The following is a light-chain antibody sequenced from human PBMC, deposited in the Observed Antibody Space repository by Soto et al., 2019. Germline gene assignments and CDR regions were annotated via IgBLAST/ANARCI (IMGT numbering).Light chain of an antibody. CDR3: SSYTGSTTLHYV. CDR1: SSDVVGYNY. CDR2: DVS. Sequence: QSVLTQPASVYGSPGQSITISCTGTSSDVVGYNYVSWYQQHPGKAPKLLIYDVSNRPSGASNRFSGSKSGNTASLTISGLQAEDEADYYCSSYTGSTTLHYVFGTGTKVTVL. J-gene: IGLJ1*01. V-gene: IGLV2-14*01.